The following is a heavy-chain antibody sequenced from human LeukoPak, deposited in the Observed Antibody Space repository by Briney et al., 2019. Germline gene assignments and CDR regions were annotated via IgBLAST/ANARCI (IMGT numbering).Heavy chain of an antibody. CDR3: ARVDSGGYYDSSGCLDY. J-gene: IGHJ4*02. Sequence: PSETLSLTCTVSGGSISSGSYYWSWIRQPAGKGLEWIGRVYTSGSTDYNPSLKSRVTISVDTSKNQFSLKLSSVTAADTAVYYCARVDSGGYYDSSGCLDYWGQGTLVTVSS. D-gene: IGHD3-22*01. CDR1: GGSISSGSYY. CDR2: VYTSGST. V-gene: IGHV4-61*02.